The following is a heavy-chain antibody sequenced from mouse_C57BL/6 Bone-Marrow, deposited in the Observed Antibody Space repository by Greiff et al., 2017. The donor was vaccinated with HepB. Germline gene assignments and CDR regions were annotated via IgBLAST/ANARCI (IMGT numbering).Heavy chain of an antibody. D-gene: IGHD1-1*01. Sequence: VQLQESGAELVKPGASVKLSCKASGYTFTEYTIHWVKQRSGQGLEWIGWFYPGSGSIKYNEKFKDKATLTADKASSTVYMELSRLTSEDSAVYFFERHEAPYYYGSSSYYFDYWGQGTTLTVSS. CDR3: ERHEAPYYYGSSSYYFDY. CDR1: GYTFTEYT. J-gene: IGHJ2*01. V-gene: IGHV1-62-2*01. CDR2: FYPGSGSI.